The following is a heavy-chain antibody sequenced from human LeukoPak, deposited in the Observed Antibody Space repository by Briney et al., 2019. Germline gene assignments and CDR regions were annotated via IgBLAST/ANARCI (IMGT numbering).Heavy chain of an antibody. CDR1: GFTFSSYA. Sequence: GGSLRLSCVDSGFTFSSYAMSWVRQVPGKGLEWVSGISDSGGSTYYADSVKGRFTISSDNPKNTLYLQMNSLRAEDTAIYYCASRQGLGWHYVNWGQGTLVTVSS. CDR2: ISDSGGST. CDR3: ASRQGLGWHYVN. V-gene: IGHV3-23*01. D-gene: IGHD3-10*02. J-gene: IGHJ4*02.